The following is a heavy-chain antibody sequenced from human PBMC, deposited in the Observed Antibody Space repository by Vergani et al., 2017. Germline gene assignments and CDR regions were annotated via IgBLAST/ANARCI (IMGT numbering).Heavy chain of an antibody. CDR1: GGSITSSSYY. V-gene: IGHV4-39*01. D-gene: IGHD3-9*01. Sequence: QLHLQESGPGLVKPSETLSLTCTVSGGSITSSSYYWGWIRQPPRKGLEWIGNIYHSGGAYYNPSLKGRVTISVDTSKNQFSLEVTSVTAAATAIYFCARTESFILRYFHWALWGQGTLVTVSS. J-gene: IGHJ4*02. CDR3: ARTESFILRYFHWAL. CDR2: IYHSGGA.